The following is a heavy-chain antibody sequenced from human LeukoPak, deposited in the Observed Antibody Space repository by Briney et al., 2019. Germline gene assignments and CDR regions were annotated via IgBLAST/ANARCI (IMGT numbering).Heavy chain of an antibody. CDR2: IYYSGST. D-gene: IGHD3-16*01. J-gene: IGHJ4*02. Sequence: PSETLSLTCTVSGGSISSSSYYWGWIRQPPGTGLEWIGSIYYSGSTYYNPSLKSRVTISVDTSKNQFSLKLSSVTAADTAVYYCARHMITFGGGDYWGQGTLVTVSS. V-gene: IGHV4-39*01. CDR3: ARHMITFGGGDY. CDR1: GGSISSSSYY.